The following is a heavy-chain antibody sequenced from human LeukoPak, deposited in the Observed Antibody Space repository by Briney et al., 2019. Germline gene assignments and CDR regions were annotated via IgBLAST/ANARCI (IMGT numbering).Heavy chain of an antibody. V-gene: IGHV3-23*01. D-gene: IGHD2-2*01. J-gene: IGHJ4*02. CDR1: GFTFSSYA. Sequence: GGSLRLSCAASGFTFSSYAMSWVRQAPGKGLEWVSAISGSGGSTHYADSVKGRFTISRDNSKNTLYLQMNSLRAEDTAVYYCAKVLAYHYYFDYWGQGTLVTVSS. CDR2: ISGSGGST. CDR3: AKVLAYHYYFDY.